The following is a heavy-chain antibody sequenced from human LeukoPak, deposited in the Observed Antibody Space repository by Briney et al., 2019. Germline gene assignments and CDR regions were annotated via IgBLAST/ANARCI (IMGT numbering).Heavy chain of an antibody. CDR3: ATRHYYDSSGYTFDY. CDR2: FDPEDGET. V-gene: IGHV1-24*01. J-gene: IGHJ4*02. CDR1: GSTLTELS. Sequence: ASVTVSCKVSGSTLTELSMHWVRQAPGKGLEWMGGFDPEDGETIYAQKFQGRVTITEDTSTDTAFMELSRLRYEDAAVYFCATRHYYDSSGYTFDYWGQGTLVTVSS. D-gene: IGHD3-22*01.